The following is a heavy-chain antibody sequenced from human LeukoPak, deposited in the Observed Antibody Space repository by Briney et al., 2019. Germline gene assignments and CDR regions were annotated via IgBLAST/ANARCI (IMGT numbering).Heavy chain of an antibody. Sequence: GRSLRLSCAASGFTFSSYGMHWVRQAPGKGLESVAVISYDGSNKYYADSVKGRFTISRDNSKNTLYLQMNSLRAEDTAVYYCAKFSSAGAVVGRGWFDPWGQRTPVTVSS. V-gene: IGHV3-30*18. D-gene: IGHD1-26*01. CDR2: ISYDGSNK. CDR3: AKFSSAGAVVGRGWFDP. CDR1: GFTFSSYG. J-gene: IGHJ5*02.